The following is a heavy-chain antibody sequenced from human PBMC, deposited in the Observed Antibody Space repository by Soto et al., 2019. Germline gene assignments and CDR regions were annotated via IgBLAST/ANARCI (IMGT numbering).Heavy chain of an antibody. CDR3: ARDVNGGFCGA. V-gene: IGHV3-21*01. J-gene: IGHJ5*02. CDR1: GFTFSSYS. D-gene: IGHD2-21*01. Sequence: GGSLRLSCSASGFTFSSYSMNWVRQAPGKGLEWVSTISSRNNDMYYVDSVKGRFTISRDNARNSVYLQMNSLRADDTAVYYCARDVNGGFCGAWGQGTLVTVSS. CDR2: ISSRNNDM.